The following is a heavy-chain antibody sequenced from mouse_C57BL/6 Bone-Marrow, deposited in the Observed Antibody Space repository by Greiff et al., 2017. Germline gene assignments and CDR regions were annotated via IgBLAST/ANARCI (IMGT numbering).Heavy chain of an antibody. J-gene: IGHJ3*01. D-gene: IGHD4-1*01. CDR1: GFTFTDYY. CDR3: ARLNWENWFAY. Sequence: DVQLVESGGGLVQPGGSLSLSCAASGFTFTDYYMSWVRQPPGKALEWLGFIRNKANGYTTEYSASVKGRFTISRDNSQSILYLQMNALRAEDSATYYCARLNWENWFAYWGQGTLVTVSA. V-gene: IGHV7-3*01. CDR2: IRNKANGYTT.